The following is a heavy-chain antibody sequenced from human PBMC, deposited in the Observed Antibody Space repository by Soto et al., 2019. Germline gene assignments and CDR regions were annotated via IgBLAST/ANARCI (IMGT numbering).Heavy chain of an antibody. CDR1: GFTFIDYA. V-gene: IGHV3-30*18. CDR2: VSHDGRNT. Sequence: GVPLRLSCAAAGFTFIDYAMHWVRQAPDKGLEWVAVVSHDGRNTHYADSVKGRFTISRDSSKNTVSLEMTSLRAEDTAVYYCAKGGRQWLVTSDFNYWGQGALVTVSS. D-gene: IGHD6-19*01. J-gene: IGHJ4*02. CDR3: AKGGRQWLVTSDFNY.